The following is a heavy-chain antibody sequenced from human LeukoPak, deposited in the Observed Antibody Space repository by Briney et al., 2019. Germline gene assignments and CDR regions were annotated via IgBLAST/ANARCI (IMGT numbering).Heavy chain of an antibody. J-gene: IGHJ4*02. D-gene: IGHD2-15*01. CDR1: GFTFSNAW. CDR3: TTDFVVVVAARGDY. Sequence: GGSLGLSCAASGFTFSNAWMSWVRQAPGKGLEWVGRIKSKTDGGTTDYAAPVKGRFTISRDDSKNTLYLQMNSLKTEDTAVYYCTTDFVVVVAARGDYWGQGTLVTVSS. CDR2: IKSKTDGGTT. V-gene: IGHV3-15*01.